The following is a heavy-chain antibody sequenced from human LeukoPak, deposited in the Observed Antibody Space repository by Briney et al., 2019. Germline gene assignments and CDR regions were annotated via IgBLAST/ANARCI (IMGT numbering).Heavy chain of an antibody. CDR3: APGKFDY. CDR2: ISDSGGTT. V-gene: IGHV3-23*01. CDR1: GXTFSSYA. Sequence: GGSLRLSCAASGXTFSSYAMSWVRHAPGEGLEWVAAISDSGGTTYYADSVKGRFTISKDNSENTLYLQMSSLRAEDTAVYYCAPGKFDYWGQGTLVTVSS. J-gene: IGHJ4*02.